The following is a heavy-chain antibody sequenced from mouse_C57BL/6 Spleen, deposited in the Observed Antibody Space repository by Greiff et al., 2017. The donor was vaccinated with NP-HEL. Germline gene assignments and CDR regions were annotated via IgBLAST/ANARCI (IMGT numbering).Heavy chain of an antibody. V-gene: IGHV1-53*01. CDR1: GYTFTSYW. Sequence: QVQLQQPGTELVKPGASVKLSCKASGYTFTSYWMHWVKQRPGQGLEWIGNINPSNGGTNYNEKFKSKATLTVDKSSSTAYMQLSSLTSEDSAVDYCARGYYGSSYWYFDVWGTGTTVTVSS. CDR2: INPSNGGT. D-gene: IGHD1-1*01. CDR3: ARGYYGSSYWYFDV. J-gene: IGHJ1*03.